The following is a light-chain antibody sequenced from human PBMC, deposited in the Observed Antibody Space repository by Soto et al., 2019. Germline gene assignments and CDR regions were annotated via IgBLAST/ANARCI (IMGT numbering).Light chain of an antibody. CDR3: SSHTSSSTWV. CDR2: GVS. J-gene: IGLJ2*01. Sequence: QSALTQPASVSGSPGQSITISCTGTSSDVGGYNYVSWYQQHPGKAPKLMIYGVSYRPSGVSNRFSGSKSGNTASLTISGLQAEDEADYYCSSHTSSSTWVFGGGTKLTVL. CDR1: SSDVGGYNY. V-gene: IGLV2-14*01.